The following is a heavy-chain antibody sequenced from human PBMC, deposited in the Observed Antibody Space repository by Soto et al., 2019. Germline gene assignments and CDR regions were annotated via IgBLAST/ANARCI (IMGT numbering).Heavy chain of an antibody. Sequence: QLQLQESGPGLVKPSETLALTCTVSGGSINSDTYYWGWIRQPPGQGLEWIGTIHSSGTIYYNSSLKSRVTISVDTSNNQFSVRLSSVTAADTAVYYCARRGCDYVGWFDPWGQGTLVSVSS. D-gene: IGHD4-17*01. V-gene: IGHV4-39*01. J-gene: IGHJ5*02. CDR2: IHSSGTI. CDR1: GGSINSDTYY. CDR3: ARRGCDYVGWFDP.